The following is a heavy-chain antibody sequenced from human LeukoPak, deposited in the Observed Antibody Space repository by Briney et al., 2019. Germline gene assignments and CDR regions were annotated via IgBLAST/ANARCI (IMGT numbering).Heavy chain of an antibody. V-gene: IGHV1-2*02. J-gene: IGHJ3*01. CDR2: INPKSGGT. D-gene: IGHD1/OR15-1a*01. CDR3: AREFRTTTWSFDTFDL. CDR1: GYTFTGYY. Sequence: ASVKVSCKASGYTFTGYYMHWVRQAPGQGLEWMGWINPKSGGTNYAQKFQGRVTMTRDTSINTAYMELSSLRSDDTAVYYCAREFRTTTWSFDTFDLWGQGTMVTVSS.